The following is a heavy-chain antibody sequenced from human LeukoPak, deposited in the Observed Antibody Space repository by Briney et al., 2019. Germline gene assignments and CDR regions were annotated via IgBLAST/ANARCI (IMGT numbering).Heavy chain of an antibody. CDR3: ATKPIAAAGPDY. Sequence: GGSLRLSCAASGSTFTDYYMSWIRQAPGKGLEWVSYISSSSSYTNYADSVKGRFTISRDNAKNSLYLQMNSLRAEDTAVYYCATKPIAAAGPDYWGQGTLVTVSS. CDR2: ISSSSSYT. V-gene: IGHV3-11*03. J-gene: IGHJ4*02. CDR1: GSTFTDYY. D-gene: IGHD6-13*01.